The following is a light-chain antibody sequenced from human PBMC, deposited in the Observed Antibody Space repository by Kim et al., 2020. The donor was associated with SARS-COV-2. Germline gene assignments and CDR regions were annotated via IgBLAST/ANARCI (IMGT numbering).Light chain of an antibody. J-gene: IGKJ4*01. CDR3: QQYYSTPLT. V-gene: IGKV4-1*01. CDR1: QSVLYSSNNKNY. CDR2: WAS. Sequence: ATINCKSSQSVLYSSNNKNYLAWYQQKPGQPPKLLIFWASTRESGVPDRFSGSGSGTDFTLTISSLQAEDVAVYYCQQYYSTPLTFGGGTKVDIK.